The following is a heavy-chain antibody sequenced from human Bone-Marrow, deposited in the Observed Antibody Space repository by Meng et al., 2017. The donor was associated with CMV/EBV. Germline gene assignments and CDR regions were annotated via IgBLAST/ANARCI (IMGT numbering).Heavy chain of an antibody. J-gene: IGHJ5*02. CDR1: GGSVSSGSYY. D-gene: IGHD6-13*01. Sequence: SETLSLTCTVSGGSVSSGSYYWSWIRQPPGKGLEWIGYIYYSGSTNYNPSLKSRVTISVDTSKNQFSLKLSSVTAADTAVYYCAREGIAAAAFFDPWGQGTLVTSPQ. CDR2: IYYSGST. V-gene: IGHV4-61*01. CDR3: AREGIAAAAFFDP.